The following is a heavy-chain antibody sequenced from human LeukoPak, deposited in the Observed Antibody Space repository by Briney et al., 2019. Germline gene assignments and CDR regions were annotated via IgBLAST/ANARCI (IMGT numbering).Heavy chain of an antibody. CDR1: GFTFSSYW. D-gene: IGHD6-13*01. CDR3: ARDRRQQLLMDV. CDR2: INSDGSST. J-gene: IGHJ6*03. V-gene: IGHV3-74*01. Sequence: GGSLRHSCAASGFTFSSYWMHWVRQAPGKGLVWVSRINSDGSSTNYADSVKGRVTISRDNAKNTLYLQMNSLRAEDTAVYYCARDRRQQLLMDVWGKGTTVTVSS.